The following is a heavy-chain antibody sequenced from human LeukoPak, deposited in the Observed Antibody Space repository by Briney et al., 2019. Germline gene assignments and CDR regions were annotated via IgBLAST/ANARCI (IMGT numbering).Heavy chain of an antibody. D-gene: IGHD4-17*01. Sequence: KPSQTLSLTCSVSGGSVTSGPNYWNWIRRPAGKGLEWIGRIQTSGRVNYNPSLKSRVTVYLDTPKNLVSPQLTSVTAADTAVYYCARDRGNGDYGDYFDSWGQGTQVTVSS. CDR3: ARDRGNGDYGDYFDS. J-gene: IGHJ4*02. CDR2: IQTSGRV. CDR1: GGSVTSGPNY. V-gene: IGHV4-61*02.